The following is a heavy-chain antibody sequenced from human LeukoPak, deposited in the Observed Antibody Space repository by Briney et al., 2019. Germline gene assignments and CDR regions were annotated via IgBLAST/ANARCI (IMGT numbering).Heavy chain of an antibody. V-gene: IGHV5-51*01. CDR1: GYSFASYW. J-gene: IGHJ4*02. CDR2: IYPGDSDT. D-gene: IGHD3-3*01. CDR3: ARHGAQYYDFWSGHLFDY. Sequence: GESLKISCKGSGYSFASYWIAWVRQMPGKGLEWMGIIYPGDSDTRYSPSFQGQVTISADKSISTAYLQWSSLKASDTAMYYCARHGAQYYDFWSGHLFDYWGQGTLVTVSS.